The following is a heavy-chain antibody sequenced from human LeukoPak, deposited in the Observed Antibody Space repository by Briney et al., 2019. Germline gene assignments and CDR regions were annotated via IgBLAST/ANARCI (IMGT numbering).Heavy chain of an antibody. CDR1: GFTFSSHG. CDR2: IWYDGSNK. Sequence: PGRSLRLSCAASGFTFSSHGMHWVRQAPGKGLEWVAVIWYDGSNKYYADSVKGRFTISRDNSKNTLYLQMNSLRAEDTAVYYCAKDRSAYYYDSSGPKDYWGQGTLVTVSS. D-gene: IGHD3-22*01. CDR3: AKDRSAYYYDSSGPKDY. V-gene: IGHV3-33*06. J-gene: IGHJ4*02.